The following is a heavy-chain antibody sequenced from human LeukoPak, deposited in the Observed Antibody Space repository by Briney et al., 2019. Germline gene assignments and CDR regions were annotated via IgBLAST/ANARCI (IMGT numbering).Heavy chain of an antibody. CDR2: IIPIFGTA. D-gene: IGHD3-9*01. V-gene: IGHV1-69*13. CDR3: ARAIPPRGRQLRYFDWLSSTGNWFDP. Sequence: SVKVSCKASGGTFSSYAISWVRQAPGQGLEWMGGIIPIFGTANYAQKFQGRVTITADESTSIAYMELSSLRSEDTAVYYCARAIPPRGRQLRYFDWLSSTGNWFDPWGQGTLVTVSS. CDR1: GGTFSSYA. J-gene: IGHJ5*02.